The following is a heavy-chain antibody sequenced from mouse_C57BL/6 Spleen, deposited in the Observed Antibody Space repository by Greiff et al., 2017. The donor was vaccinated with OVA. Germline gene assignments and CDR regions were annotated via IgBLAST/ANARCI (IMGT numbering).Heavy chain of an antibody. Sequence: VQLQPSGPELVKPGASVKISCKASGYSFTDYNMNWVKQSNGKSLEWIGVINPNYGTTSYNQKFKGKATLTVDKSSSTAYIQRHSLTSEDSAVYSCAVGSGTLFYYAMDYWGQGTSVTVSS. CDR3: AVGSGTLFYYAMDY. J-gene: IGHJ4*01. CDR2: INPNYGTT. CDR1: GYSFTDYN. D-gene: IGHD4-1*01. V-gene: IGHV1-39*01.